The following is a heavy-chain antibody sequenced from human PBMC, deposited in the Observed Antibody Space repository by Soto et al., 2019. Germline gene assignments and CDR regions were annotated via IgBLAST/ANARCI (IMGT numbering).Heavy chain of an antibody. CDR1: GGSISSSSYY. V-gene: IGHV4-39*01. D-gene: IGHD3-9*01. CDR3: ARHLFDILTGYYKRWFDP. Sequence: SETLSLTCTVSGGSISSSSYYWGWIRQPPGKGLEWIGSIYYSGSTYYNPSLKSRVTISVDTSKNQFPLKLSSVTAADTAVYYCARHLFDILTGYYKRWFDPWGQGTLVTVSS. CDR2: IYYSGST. J-gene: IGHJ5*02.